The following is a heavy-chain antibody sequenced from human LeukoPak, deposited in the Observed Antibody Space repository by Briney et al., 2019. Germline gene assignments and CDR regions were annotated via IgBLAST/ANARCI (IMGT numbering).Heavy chain of an antibody. V-gene: IGHV1-18*01. Sequence: GASVKVSCKASGYTFNKYGISWVRQAPGQGLEWMGWISAYNGNTIYTQNFQDRVTMTTDTSTSTAYMELRSLRSDDTAVFYCARTWEFGDRYMALAGLIDSWGQGTLVTVSS. CDR1: GYTFNKYG. CDR2: ISAYNGNT. CDR3: ARTWEFGDRYMALAGLIDS. J-gene: IGHJ4*02. D-gene: IGHD6-19*01.